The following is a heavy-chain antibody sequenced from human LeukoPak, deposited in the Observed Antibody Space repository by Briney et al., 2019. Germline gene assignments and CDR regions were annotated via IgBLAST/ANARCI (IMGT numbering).Heavy chain of an antibody. CDR3: ARDNLQYEGDIVVVPAAMRDPGFDY. J-gene: IGHJ4*02. D-gene: IGHD2-2*01. CDR2: ISSSSSYI. CDR1: GFTFSSYS. V-gene: IGHV3-21*01. Sequence: NSGGSLRLSCAASGFTFSSYSMNWDRQAPGKGLEWVSSISSSSSYIYYADSVKGRFTISRDNAKNSLYLQMNSLRAEDTAVYYCARDNLQYEGDIVVVPAAMRDPGFDYWGQGTLVTVSS.